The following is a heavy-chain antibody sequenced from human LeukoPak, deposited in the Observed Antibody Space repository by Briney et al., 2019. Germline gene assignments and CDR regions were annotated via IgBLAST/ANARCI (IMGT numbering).Heavy chain of an antibody. CDR2: IYYSGST. D-gene: IGHD3-10*01. V-gene: IGHV4-31*03. CDR3: ARGTGWFGELPTTHPKLKFDY. Sequence: PSETLSLTCTVPGGSISSGGYYWSWIRQHPGKGLEWIGYIYYSGSTYYNPSLKSRVTISVDTSKNQFSLKLSSVTAADTAVYYCARGTGWFGELPTTHPKLKFDYWGQGTLVTVSS. J-gene: IGHJ4*02. CDR1: GGSISSGGYY.